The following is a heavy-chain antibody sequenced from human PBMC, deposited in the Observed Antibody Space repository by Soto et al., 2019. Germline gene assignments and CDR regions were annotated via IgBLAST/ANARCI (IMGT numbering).Heavy chain of an antibody. Sequence: QVQLRESGPGLVKPSQTLSLTCTVSGGSINTGGYFWNWIRQHPGKGLEWIGYIYYSGITYYSPSLKSRMSRAIDTAKNQISLFLTSVTAADTAVYYCASEGAYFDSWGQGTLVTVSS. D-gene: IGHD3-16*01. V-gene: IGHV4-31*03. CDR1: GGSINTGGYF. CDR3: ASEGAYFDS. J-gene: IGHJ4*02. CDR2: IYYSGIT.